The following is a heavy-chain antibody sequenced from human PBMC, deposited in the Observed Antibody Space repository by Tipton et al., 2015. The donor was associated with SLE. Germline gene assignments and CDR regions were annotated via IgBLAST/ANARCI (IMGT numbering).Heavy chain of an antibody. CDR3: ARTSKSGSYIYFDY. D-gene: IGHD1-26*01. Sequence: QSGPEVKKPGASVKVSCKASGYTFTSYGISWVRQAPGQGLEWMGWISAYNGNTNYAQKLRGRVTMATDTSTSTAYMELRSLRSDDTAVYYCARTSKSGSYIYFDYWGQGTLVTVSS. J-gene: IGHJ4*02. CDR2: ISAYNGNT. CDR1: GYTFTSYG. V-gene: IGHV1-18*01.